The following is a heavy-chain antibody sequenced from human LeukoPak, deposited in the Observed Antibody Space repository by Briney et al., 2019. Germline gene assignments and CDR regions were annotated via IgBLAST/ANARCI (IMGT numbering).Heavy chain of an antibody. CDR1: GFTVSSNY. CDR3: AELGITMIGGV. V-gene: IGHV3-66*01. CDR2: IYSGGST. J-gene: IGHJ6*04. D-gene: IGHD3-10*02. Sequence: GGSLRLSCAASGFTVSSNYMSWVRQAPGKGLEWVSVIYSGGSTYYADSVKGRFTTSRDNAKDSLYLQMNSLRAEDTAVYYCAELGITMIGGVWGKGTTVTISS.